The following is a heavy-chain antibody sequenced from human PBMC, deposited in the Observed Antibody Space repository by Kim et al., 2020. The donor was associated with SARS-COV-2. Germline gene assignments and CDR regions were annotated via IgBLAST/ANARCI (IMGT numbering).Heavy chain of an antibody. CDR1: GFTFSSYS. CDR2: ISSSSSTI. D-gene: IGHD3-9*01. CDR3: ARDHRRYYDILTDYYIPAYYYYYGMYA. J-gene: IGHJ6*02. Sequence: GGSLRLSCAASGFTFSSYSMNWVRQAPGKGLEWVSYISSSSSTIYYADSVKGRFTISRDNAKNTLYLQMNSLRAEDTTVYYCARDHRRYYDILTDYYIPAYYYYYGMYAWGQGTPVTVSS. V-gene: IGHV3-48*04.